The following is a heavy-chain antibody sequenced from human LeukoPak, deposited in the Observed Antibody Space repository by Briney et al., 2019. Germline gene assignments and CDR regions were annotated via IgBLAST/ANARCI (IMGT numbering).Heavy chain of an antibody. CDR1: GGSISSYY. Sequence: MTSETLSLTCTVSGGSISSYYWSWIRQPPGKGLEWIGYIYYSGSTNYNPSLKSRVTISVDTSKNQFSLKVNSVTAADTAVYYCARGQWLEREFDYWGQGTLVTVSS. CDR3: ARGQWLEREFDY. J-gene: IGHJ4*02. CDR2: IYYSGST. V-gene: IGHV4-59*12. D-gene: IGHD6-19*01.